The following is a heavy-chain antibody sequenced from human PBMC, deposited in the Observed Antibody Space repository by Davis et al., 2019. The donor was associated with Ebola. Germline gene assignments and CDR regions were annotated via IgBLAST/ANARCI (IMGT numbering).Heavy chain of an antibody. Sequence: PGGSLRLSFAASGFTFNNYGMHWIRQVPGKGLEWVAVLWSHGSREDYADSVKGRFTVSRDISKETQYLQMNTLRVEDTAVYYCARAEGILDSDYFAYWGQGAQVTVSS. D-gene: IGHD3/OR15-3a*01. J-gene: IGHJ4*02. CDR1: GFTFNNYG. CDR3: ARAEGILDSDYFAY. CDR2: LWSHGSRE. V-gene: IGHV3-33*03.